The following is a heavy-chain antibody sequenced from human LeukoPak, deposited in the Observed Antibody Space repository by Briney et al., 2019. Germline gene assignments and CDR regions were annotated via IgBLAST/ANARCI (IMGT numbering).Heavy chain of an antibody. V-gene: IGHV4-31*02. Sequence: TLRLSCAASGFTVSTNYMSWVRQAPGKGLEWIGYIYYSGSTYYNPSLKSRHTISVETSKNQLSLKLSSVPAPDTAVHYCARDGWYDILTGYPIWGQGTMVTVSS. CDR3: ARDGWYDILTGYPI. CDR2: IYYSGST. J-gene: IGHJ3*02. D-gene: IGHD3-9*01. CDR1: GFTVSTNY.